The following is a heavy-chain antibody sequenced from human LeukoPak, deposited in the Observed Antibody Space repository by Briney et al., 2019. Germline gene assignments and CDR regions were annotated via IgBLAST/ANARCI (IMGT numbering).Heavy chain of an antibody. V-gene: IGHV3-23*01. CDR1: GFTFSSYA. Sequence: GGSLRLSCAASGFTFSSYAMSWVRQAPGKGLEWVSAISGSGGSTYYADSVKGRFTISRDNSKNTLYLQMNSLRAEDTAVYYCAKVTAVAGTETSDYYYYGMDVWGQGTLVTVSS. D-gene: IGHD6-19*01. J-gene: IGHJ6*02. CDR3: AKVTAVAGTETSDYYYYGMDV. CDR2: ISGSGGST.